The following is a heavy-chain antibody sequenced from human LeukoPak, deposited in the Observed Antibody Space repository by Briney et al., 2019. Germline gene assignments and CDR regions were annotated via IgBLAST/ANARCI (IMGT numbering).Heavy chain of an antibody. V-gene: IGHV4-39*01. J-gene: IGHJ4*02. CDR2: IYYGGST. CDR3: ARSPYYYDSSDDY. Sequence: SETLSLTCTVSGGSISSSSYYWGWLRQPPGKGLEWIGSIYYGGSTYYNPSLKSRVTISVDTSKNQFSLKLSSVTAADTAVYYCARSPYYYDSSDDYWGQGTLVTVSS. CDR1: GGSISSSSYY. D-gene: IGHD3-22*01.